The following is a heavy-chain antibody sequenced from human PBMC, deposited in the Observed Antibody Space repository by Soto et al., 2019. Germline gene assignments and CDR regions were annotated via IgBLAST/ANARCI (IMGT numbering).Heavy chain of an antibody. V-gene: IGHV3-74*01. D-gene: IGHD1-26*01. CDR2: IYFDGITT. CDR1: GFTFNTHW. J-gene: IGHJ4*02. CDR3: ARGGAMGVDY. Sequence: GGSLRLSCTASGFTFNTHWMHWVRQAPGKGLVWVSRIYFDGITTNYADSVKGRLTVSRDNAKNTVYLHVDTLRDEDTAVYYCARGGAMGVDYWGQGTLVTVSS.